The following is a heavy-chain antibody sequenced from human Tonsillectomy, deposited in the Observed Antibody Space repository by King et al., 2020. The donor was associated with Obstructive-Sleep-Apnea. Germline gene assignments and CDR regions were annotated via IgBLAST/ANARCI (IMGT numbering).Heavy chain of an antibody. D-gene: IGHD1-20*01. V-gene: IGHV3-21*01. CDR1: GCTCSSYT. CDR2: ISSSSSYI. Sequence: VQLVESGGGLVKPGGSLSLSCETSGCTCSSYTMNWVRQAPGTGLEWVSSISSSSSYIYYADSVKCRFTISRDNAKNSLYLQMNSLRAEDTAVYYCARYIWGWFDPWGQGTLVTVSS. CDR3: ARYIWGWFDP. J-gene: IGHJ5*02.